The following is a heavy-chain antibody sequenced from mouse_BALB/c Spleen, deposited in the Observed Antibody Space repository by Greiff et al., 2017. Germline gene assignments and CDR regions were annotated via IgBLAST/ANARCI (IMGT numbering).Heavy chain of an antibody. CDR2: INPSTGYT. J-gene: IGHJ4*01. D-gene: IGHD2-14*01. Sequence: VKLQESGAELAKPGASVKMSCKASGYTFTSYWMHWVKQRPGQGLEWIGYINPSTGYTEYNQKFKDKATLTADKSSSTAYMQLSSLTSEDSAVYYCARRYEGYYAMDYWGQGTSVTVSS. CDR1: GYTFTSYW. V-gene: IGHV1-7*01. CDR3: ARRYEGYYAMDY.